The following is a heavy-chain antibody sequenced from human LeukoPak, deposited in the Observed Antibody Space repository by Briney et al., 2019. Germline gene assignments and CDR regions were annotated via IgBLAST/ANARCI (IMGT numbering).Heavy chain of an antibody. Sequence: PSGTLSLTCAVSGGSISSSNWWSWVRQPPGKGLEWIGEIYHSGSTNYNPSLKSRVTISVDKSKNQFSLKLSSVTAADTAVYYCAREFQDRSGGSCYLDAFDIWGQGTMVTVSS. D-gene: IGHD2-15*01. V-gene: IGHV4-4*02. J-gene: IGHJ3*02. CDR3: AREFQDRSGGSCYLDAFDI. CDR2: IYHSGST. CDR1: GGSISSSNW.